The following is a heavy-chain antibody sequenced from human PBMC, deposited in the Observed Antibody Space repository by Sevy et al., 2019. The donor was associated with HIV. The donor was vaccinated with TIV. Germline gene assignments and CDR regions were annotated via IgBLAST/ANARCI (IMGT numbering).Heavy chain of an antibody. CDR3: ARADERFLEWLLRYYYYGMDV. J-gene: IGHJ6*02. CDR1: GFTFSSYS. Sequence: GGSLRLSCAAPGFTFSSYSMNWVRQAPGKGLEWVSSISSSSYIYYADSVKGRFTISRDNAKNSLYLQMNSLRAEDTAVYYCARADERFLEWLLRYYYYGMDVWGQGTTVTVSS. CDR2: ISSSSYI. V-gene: IGHV3-21*01. D-gene: IGHD3-3*01.